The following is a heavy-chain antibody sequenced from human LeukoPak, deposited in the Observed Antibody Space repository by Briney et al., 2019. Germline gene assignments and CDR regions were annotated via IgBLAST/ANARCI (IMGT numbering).Heavy chain of an antibody. J-gene: IGHJ6*03. CDR1: GYTFSRYG. Sequence: ASVKVSCKASGYTFSRYGMNWVRQAPGQGPEWMGWINCNTGNPTYAQGFTGRFVFSLDTSVNTAYLQISSLKADDTAIYYCARDRPRGAYSSSSLDYNYYYYMDVWGKGTTVTVSS. V-gene: IGHV7-4-1*02. D-gene: IGHD6-6*01. CDR2: INCNTGNP. CDR3: ARDRPRGAYSSSSLDYNYYYYMDV.